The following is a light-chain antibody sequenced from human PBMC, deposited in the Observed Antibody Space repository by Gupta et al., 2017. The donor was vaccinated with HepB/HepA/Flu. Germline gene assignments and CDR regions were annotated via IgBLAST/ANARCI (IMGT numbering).Light chain of an antibody. CDR3: HLYRWSCT. CDR2: GTP. V-gene: IGKV3-20*01. J-gene: IGKJ2*02. Sequence: DTVLTPSPDTLSLSPGERAILHCRASQTIDYKFLSWFQVKPGQSPRLLIYGTPIRATGIPERDSGSESGTDFTLTIDRLEPADVAQYYWHLYRWSCTFGQGTRLEI. CDR1: QTIDYKF.